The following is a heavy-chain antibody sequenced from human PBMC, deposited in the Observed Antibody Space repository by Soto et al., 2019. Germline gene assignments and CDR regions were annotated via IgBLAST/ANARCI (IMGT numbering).Heavy chain of an antibody. V-gene: IGHV3-21*01. CDR3: AREGIYNYNEYYEYS. CDR2: ISGSGNYT. J-gene: IGHJ4*02. CDR1: GFTFSTYS. D-gene: IGHD1-20*01. Sequence: LRLSCAASGFTFSTYSMNWVRQAPGKGLEWVSSISGSGNYTHYADFLRGRFTISRDNAKTSLYLQMNSLRAEDTAVYYCAREGIYNYNEYYEYSWGQGTVVTVS.